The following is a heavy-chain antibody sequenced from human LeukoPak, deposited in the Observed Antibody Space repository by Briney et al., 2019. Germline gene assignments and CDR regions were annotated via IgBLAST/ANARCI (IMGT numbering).Heavy chain of an antibody. CDR1: GYTFTGYY. J-gene: IGHJ5*02. CDR2: INPNSGGT. Sequence: GASVKVSCKASGYTFTGYYMRWVRQAPGQGLEWMGRINPNSGGTNYAQKFQGRVTMTRDTSITTAYMELSRLRSDDTAVYYCARDRITMVRGVYNWFDPWGQGTLVTVSS. D-gene: IGHD3-10*01. V-gene: IGHV1-2*06. CDR3: ARDRITMVRGVYNWFDP.